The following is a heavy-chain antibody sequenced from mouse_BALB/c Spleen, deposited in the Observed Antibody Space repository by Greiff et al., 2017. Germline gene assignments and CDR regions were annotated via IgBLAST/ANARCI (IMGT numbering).Heavy chain of an antibody. CDR2: IRNKANGYTT. CDR3: ARGKTYYYGSSYDYYAMDY. J-gene: IGHJ4*01. D-gene: IGHD1-1*01. V-gene: IGHV7-3*02. CDR1: GFTFTDYY. Sequence: EVHLVESGGGLVQPGGSLRLSCATSGFTFTDYYMSWVRQPPGKALEWLGFIRNKANGYTTEYSASVKGRFTISRDNSQSILYLQMNTLRAEDSATYYCARGKTYYYGSSYDYYAMDYWGQGTSVTVSS.